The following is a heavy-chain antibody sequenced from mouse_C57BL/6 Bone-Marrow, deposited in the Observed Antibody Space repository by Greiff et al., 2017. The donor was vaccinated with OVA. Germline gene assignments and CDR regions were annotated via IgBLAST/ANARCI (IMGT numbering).Heavy chain of an antibody. CDR3: ARGRGYYYGSPPYAMDY. Sequence: QVQLQQSGAELARPGASVKLSCKASGYTFTSYGISWVKQRTGQGLEWIGEIYPRSGNTYYNEKFKGKATLTADKSSSTAYMELRRLTSEDSAVYFCARGRGYYYGSPPYAMDYWGQGTSVTVSS. D-gene: IGHD1-1*01. CDR2: IYPRSGNT. V-gene: IGHV1-81*01. J-gene: IGHJ4*01. CDR1: GYTFTSYG.